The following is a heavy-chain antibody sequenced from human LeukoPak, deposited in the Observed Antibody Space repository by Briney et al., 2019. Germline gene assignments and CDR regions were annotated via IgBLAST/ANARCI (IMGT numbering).Heavy chain of an antibody. J-gene: IGHJ6*02. V-gene: IGHV4-34*01. CDR1: GGSFSGYY. D-gene: IGHD6-19*01. CDR3: ARGGGSGWYPHYYYGMDV. CDR2: INHSGST. Sequence: SETLSLTCAVYGGSFSGYYWSWIRQPPGKGLEWIGEINHSGSTNYNPSLKSRVTISVDTSKNQFSLKLSSVTAADTAVYYCARGGGSGWYPHYYYGMDVWSQGTTVTVSS.